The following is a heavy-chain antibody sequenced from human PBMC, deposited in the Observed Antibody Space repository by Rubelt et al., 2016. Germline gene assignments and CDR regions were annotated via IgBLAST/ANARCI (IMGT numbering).Heavy chain of an antibody. D-gene: IGHD1-7*01. CDR3: ARDLPPFRRYNWNFPLDY. V-gene: IGHV1-18*01. CDR1: GYTFTSYG. Sequence: QVQLVQSGAEVKKPGASVKVSCKASGYTFTSYGISWVRQAPGQGLEWMGWISAYNGNTNYAQKTQGRGTMTTDPSTSTAYMELRSLRSDDTAVYYCARDLPPFRRYNWNFPLDYWGQGTLVTVSS. CDR2: ISAYNGNT. J-gene: IGHJ4*02.